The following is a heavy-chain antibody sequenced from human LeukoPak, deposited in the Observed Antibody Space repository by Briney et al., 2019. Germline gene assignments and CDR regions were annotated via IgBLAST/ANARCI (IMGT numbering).Heavy chain of an antibody. CDR3: AKDYCSSTSCYVYYYYYMDV. CDR1: GFTFSSYG. J-gene: IGHJ6*03. V-gene: IGHV3-23*01. CDR2: ISGSGGST. Sequence: GGSLRLSCAASGFTFSSYGMSWVRQAPGKGLEWVSAISGSGGSTYYADSVKGRFTISRDNSKNTLYLQMNSLRAEDTAVYYCAKDYCSSTSCYVYYYYYMDVWGKGTTVTISS. D-gene: IGHD2-2*01.